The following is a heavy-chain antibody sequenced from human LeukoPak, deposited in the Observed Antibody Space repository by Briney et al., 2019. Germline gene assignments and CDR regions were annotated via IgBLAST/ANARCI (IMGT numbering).Heavy chain of an antibody. D-gene: IGHD3-10*01. V-gene: IGHV4-61*02. CDR3: ARFSGSYYIGVDY. CDR2: IYTSGNT. CDR1: GGSISSGNYY. Sequence: SQTLSLTCTVSGGSISSGNYYWSWIRQPAGKGLEWIGRIYTSGNTNYNPSLKSRVTISVDTSKNQSSLKLSSVTAADTAVYYCARFSGSYYIGVDYWGQGTLVTVSS. J-gene: IGHJ4*02.